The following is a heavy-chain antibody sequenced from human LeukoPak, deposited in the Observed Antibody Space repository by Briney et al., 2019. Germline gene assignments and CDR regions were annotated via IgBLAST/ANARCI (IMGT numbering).Heavy chain of an antibody. CDR3: ARDLVEYSSSSAY. CDR1: GFTFSSYS. D-gene: IGHD6-6*01. V-gene: IGHV3-21*01. J-gene: IGHJ4*02. Sequence: PGGTLRLSCAASGFTFSSYSMNWVRQAPGKGLEWVSSISSSSSYIYYADSVKGRFTISRDNAKNSLYLQMNSPRAEDTAVYYCARDLVEYSSSSAYWGQGTLVTVSS. CDR2: ISSSSSYI.